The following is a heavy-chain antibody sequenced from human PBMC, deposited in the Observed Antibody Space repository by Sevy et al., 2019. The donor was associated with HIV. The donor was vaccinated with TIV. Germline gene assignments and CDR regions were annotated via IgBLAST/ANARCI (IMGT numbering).Heavy chain of an antibody. Sequence: RGYLRLSCAASGFTFSSYAMSWVRQAPGKGLERVSAISGSGGSTYYADSVKGRFTISRDNSKNTLYLQMNSLRAEDMAIYYCAKEHYYDSSGSVGAFDIWGQGTMVIVSS. CDR3: AKEHYYDSSGSVGAFDI. J-gene: IGHJ3*02. CDR2: ISGSGGST. CDR1: GFTFSSYA. V-gene: IGHV3-23*01. D-gene: IGHD3-22*01.